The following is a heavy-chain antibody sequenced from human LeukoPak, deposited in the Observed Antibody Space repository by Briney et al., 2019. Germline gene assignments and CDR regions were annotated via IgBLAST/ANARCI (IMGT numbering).Heavy chain of an antibody. D-gene: IGHD4-23*01. CDR1: GFTFSSYA. Sequence: GGSLRLSCAASGFTFSSYAMHWVRQAPGKGLEYVSAINSNGGRKYYANSVEGRFTISRDNSKNTLYLQMGSLRAEDMAVYYCARDAEVSHYYYYYMDVWGKGTTVTVSS. CDR3: ARDAEVSHYYYYYMDV. J-gene: IGHJ6*03. V-gene: IGHV3-64*01. CDR2: INSNGGRK.